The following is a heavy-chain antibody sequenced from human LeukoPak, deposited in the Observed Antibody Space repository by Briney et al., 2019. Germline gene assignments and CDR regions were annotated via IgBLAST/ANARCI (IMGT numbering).Heavy chain of an antibody. Sequence: ASVKVSCKAFVGTFSSYAISWVRQAPGQGLEWVGGIIPIFGTANCAQKFQGRVTITTDESTSTAYMELSSLRSEDTAVYYCARDRGTTFDAFDIWGQGTMVTVSS. CDR3: ARDRGTTFDAFDI. D-gene: IGHD1-14*01. J-gene: IGHJ3*02. CDR2: IIPIFGTA. CDR1: VGTFSSYA. V-gene: IGHV1-69*05.